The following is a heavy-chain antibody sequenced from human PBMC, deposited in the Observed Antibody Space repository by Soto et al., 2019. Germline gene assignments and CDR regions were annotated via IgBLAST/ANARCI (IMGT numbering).Heavy chain of an antibody. CDR1: GDSISNGDYY. CDR3: AGFSWVAATDINWLVS. Sequence: PSEPLSLSFIVSGDSISNGDYYWSWIRQPPGKGLEWIGYIYYSGSTYYNPSLKSRVTISVDTSNNHFSLKLSSVTAADTAGYYCAGFSWVAATDINWLVSWGQAPLVTVSS. CDR2: IYYSGST. J-gene: IGHJ5*01. D-gene: IGHD2-15*01. V-gene: IGHV4-30-4*01.